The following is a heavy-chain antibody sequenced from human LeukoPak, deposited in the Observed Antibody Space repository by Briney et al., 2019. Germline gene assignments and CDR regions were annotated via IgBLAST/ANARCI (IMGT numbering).Heavy chain of an antibody. Sequence: ASVKVSCKASGYTFTGYYMHWVRQAPGQGLEWMGWINPNSGGTNYAHNLQGRVTMTTDTSTSTAYMELRSLRSDDTAVYYCARDYSSGWPNFDYWGQGTLVTVSS. CDR2: INPNSGGT. J-gene: IGHJ4*02. D-gene: IGHD6-19*01. CDR1: GYTFTGYY. V-gene: IGHV1-2*02. CDR3: ARDYSSGWPNFDY.